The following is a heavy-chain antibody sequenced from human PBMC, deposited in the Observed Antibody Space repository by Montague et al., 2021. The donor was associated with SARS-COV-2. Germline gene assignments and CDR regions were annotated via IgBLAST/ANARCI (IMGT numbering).Heavy chain of an antibody. CDR2: TYHSGST. D-gene: IGHD6-13*01. V-gene: IGHV4-61*10. J-gene: IGHJ6*02. CDR1: GGSITSGYYY. CDR3: ARFVDYSRSSYGGPGRVDV. Sequence: SETLSLTCIVSGGSITSGYYYWNWIRQPAGKGLEWIGRTYHSGSTKYNPSLKSRVTISVDTSNNQFSLNLTYVTAADTAVYYCARFVDYSRSSYGGPGRVDVWGQGITVAVSS.